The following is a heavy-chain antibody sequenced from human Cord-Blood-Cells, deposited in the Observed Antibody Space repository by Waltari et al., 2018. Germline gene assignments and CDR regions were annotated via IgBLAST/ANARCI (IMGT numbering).Heavy chain of an antibody. J-gene: IGHJ3*02. D-gene: IGHD1-26*01. CDR1: GGSFSGYY. CDR3: ARDGGGRAFDI. CDR2: INHSGST. V-gene: IGHV4-34*01. Sequence: QVQLQPWGAGLWKPSETLSLTCAVYGGSFSGYYWSWIRQPPGKGLEWIGEINHSGSTNYNPSLKSRVTISVDTSKNQFSLKLSSVTAADTAVYYCARDGGGRAFDIWGQGTMVTDSS.